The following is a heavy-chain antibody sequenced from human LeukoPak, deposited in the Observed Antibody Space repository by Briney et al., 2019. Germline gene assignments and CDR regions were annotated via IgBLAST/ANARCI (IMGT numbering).Heavy chain of an antibody. J-gene: IGHJ3*01. Sequence: ASVKVSCKASGYNFATYGITWVRQAPGQGLEWMGWLNVYNGNTNSAQKIKGRVTMTTDTSTTTVYMELRSLGSDDTAVYYCARSLQGDHFDVWGQGTMVTVSS. CDR2: LNVYNGNT. CDR1: GYNFATYG. V-gene: IGHV1-18*01. D-gene: IGHD2-21*01. CDR3: ARSLQGDHFDV.